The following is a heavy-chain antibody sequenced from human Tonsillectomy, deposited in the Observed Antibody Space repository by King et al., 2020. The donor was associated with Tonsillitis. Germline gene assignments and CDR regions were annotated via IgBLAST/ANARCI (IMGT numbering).Heavy chain of an antibody. CDR1: GFTFSGYG. CDR3: AKDPVAGDILTGHPA. CDR2: ITYDGSNK. Sequence: VQLVESGGGVVQPGGSLRLSCAASGFTFSGYGMHWVRQAPGKGLEWVAFITYDGSNKYYADSVKGRFTSSRDNSKNTLYLQMNSLRGDDTAVYFCAKDPVAGDILTGHPAWGQGTLVTVSS. J-gene: IGHJ5*02. V-gene: IGHV3-30*02. D-gene: IGHD3-9*01.